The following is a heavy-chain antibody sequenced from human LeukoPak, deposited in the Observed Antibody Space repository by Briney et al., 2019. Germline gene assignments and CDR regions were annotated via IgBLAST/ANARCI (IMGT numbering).Heavy chain of an antibody. J-gene: IGHJ6*02. D-gene: IGHD2-2*01. CDR2: IYTSGST. CDR1: GGSISIYY. Sequence: SETLSLTCTVSGGSISIYYWSCIPQPAGKGLEWIGRIYTSGSTNSNPSLRSRVTMSVDTSKNQFSLKLSSVPAADTAVYYCARIVVPAAKQYYYYGMDVWGQGTTVTVSS. CDR3: ARIVVPAAKQYYYYGMDV. V-gene: IGHV4-4*07.